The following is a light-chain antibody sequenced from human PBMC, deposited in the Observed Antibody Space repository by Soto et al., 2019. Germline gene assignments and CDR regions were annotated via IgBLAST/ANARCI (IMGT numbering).Light chain of an antibody. Sequence: VLTQPRSVSGSPGQSVTISCTGTSSDVGGYNYVSWYQQYPAKATKLMIYDVSQRPSGVPDRFSGSKSGNTASLTISGLQAEDEADYYCCSYADSSYVFGTGTKVTVL. CDR2: DVS. CDR1: SSDVGGYNY. CDR3: CSYADSSYV. V-gene: IGLV2-11*01. J-gene: IGLJ1*01.